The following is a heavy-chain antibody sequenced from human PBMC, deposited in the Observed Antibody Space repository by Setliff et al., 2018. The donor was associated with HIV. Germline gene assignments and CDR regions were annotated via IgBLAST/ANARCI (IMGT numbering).Heavy chain of an antibody. CDR1: GFTFSKSA. V-gene: IGHV1-3*01. D-gene: IGHD3-22*01. J-gene: IGHJ1*01. CDR3: ATPMFPNYHDNSVLID. CDR2: INAANGHA. Sequence: ASVKVSCAASGFTFSKSAIHWVRQAPGQRLELMAWINAANGHAKYSQKFQGRVTMTRDTSTSTVYLELGSLRSDDTAVYYCATPMFPNYHDNSVLIDWGQGTPVTVSS.